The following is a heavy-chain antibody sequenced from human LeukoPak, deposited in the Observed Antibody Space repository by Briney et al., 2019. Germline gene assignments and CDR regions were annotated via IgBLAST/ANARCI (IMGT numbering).Heavy chain of an antibody. V-gene: IGHV1-69*13. J-gene: IGHJ5*02. CDR2: IIPIFGTA. CDR3: ARVHDYSNYEINWFDP. Sequence: SVKVPCKASGGTFSSYAISWVRQAPGQGLEWMGGIIPIFGTANYAQKFQGRVTITADESTSTAYMELSSLRSEDTAVYYCARVHDYSNYEINWFDPWGQGTLVTVSS. CDR1: GGTFSSYA. D-gene: IGHD4-11*01.